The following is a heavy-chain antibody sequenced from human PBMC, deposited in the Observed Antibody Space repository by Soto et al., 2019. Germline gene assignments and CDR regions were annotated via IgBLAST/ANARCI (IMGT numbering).Heavy chain of an antibody. D-gene: IGHD2-15*01. Sequence: GASVKVSCKASGYTFTSYGISWVRQAPGQGLEWMGWISAYNGNTNYAQKLQGRVTMTTDTSTSTAYMELRSLRSDDTAVYYCARVNLCLDEKGYCRGGSCYSPGAFDIWGQGTMVTVSS. CDR2: ISAYNGNT. CDR1: GYTFTSYG. J-gene: IGHJ3*02. CDR3: ARVNLCLDEKGYCRGGSCYSPGAFDI. V-gene: IGHV1-18*04.